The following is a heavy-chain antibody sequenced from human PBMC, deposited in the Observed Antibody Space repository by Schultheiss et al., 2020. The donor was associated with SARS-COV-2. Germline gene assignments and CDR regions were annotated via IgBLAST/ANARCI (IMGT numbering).Heavy chain of an antibody. J-gene: IGHJ6*02. Sequence: SETLSLTCAVYGGSFSGYYWSWIRQPPGKGLEWIGEINHSGSTNYNPSLKSRVTISVDTSKNQFSLKVRSVTAADTAVYYCASLGITIFGVVSEGEGMDVWGQGTTVTVSS. D-gene: IGHD3-3*01. V-gene: IGHV4-34*01. CDR2: INHSGST. CDR1: GGSFSGYY. CDR3: ASLGITIFGVVSEGEGMDV.